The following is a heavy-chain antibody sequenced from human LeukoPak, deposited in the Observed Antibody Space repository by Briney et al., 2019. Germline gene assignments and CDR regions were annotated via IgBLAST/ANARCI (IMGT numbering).Heavy chain of an antibody. J-gene: IGHJ4*02. CDR1: GYTFATYG. V-gene: IGHV1-18*01. D-gene: IGHD6-13*01. Sequence: ASVKVSCKASGYTFATYGFCWVRQAPGHGLEWMGWIGANTGKTDYAQRYQGRVTLTTDTSTSTAYMELRSLRPDDTAVYYCAKVAGDRMDYWGQGTLVTVSS. CDR2: IGANTGKT. CDR3: AKVAGDRMDY.